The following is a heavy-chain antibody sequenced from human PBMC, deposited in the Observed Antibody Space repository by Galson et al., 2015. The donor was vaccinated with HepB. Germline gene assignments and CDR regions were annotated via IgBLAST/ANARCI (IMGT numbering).Heavy chain of an antibody. V-gene: IGHV1-46*01. J-gene: IGHJ4*02. CDR2: INPSGGST. Sequence: SVKVSCKASGYTFTSYYMHWVRQAPGQGLEWMGIINPSGGSTSYAQKFQGRVTVTRDTSTSTVYMELSSLRSEDTAVYYCARGRLGELSLYGAIDYWGQGTLVTVSS. D-gene: IGHD3-16*02. CDR3: ARGRLGELSLYGAIDY. CDR1: GYTFTSYY.